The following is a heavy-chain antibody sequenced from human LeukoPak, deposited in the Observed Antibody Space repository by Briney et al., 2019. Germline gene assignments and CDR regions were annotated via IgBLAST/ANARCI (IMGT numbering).Heavy chain of an antibody. V-gene: IGHV1-3*01. D-gene: IGHD2-15*01. CDR1: GYTFTSYA. Sequence: ASVKVPCKASGYTFTSYAMHWVRQAPGQRLEWMGWINAGNGNTKYSQKFQGRVTITRDTSASTAYMELSSLRSEDTAVYYCARSRLGYCSGGSCYGLDYWGQGTLVTVSS. J-gene: IGHJ4*02. CDR2: INAGNGNT. CDR3: ARSRLGYCSGGSCYGLDY.